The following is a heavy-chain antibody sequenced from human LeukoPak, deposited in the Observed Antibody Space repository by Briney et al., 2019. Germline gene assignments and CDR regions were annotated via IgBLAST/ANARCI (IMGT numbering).Heavy chain of an antibody. CDR3: ARDRGWQQFDY. D-gene: IGHD5-24*01. Sequence: GGSLRLSCAASGFTFSSYWMSWVRQAPGKGLEWVANIKQDGSEKYYVDSVKGRFTISRDNAKNSLYLQMSSLRDDDTAVYYCARDRGWQQFDYWGQGTLVTVSS. CDR1: GFTFSSYW. V-gene: IGHV3-7*01. J-gene: IGHJ4*02. CDR2: IKQDGSEK.